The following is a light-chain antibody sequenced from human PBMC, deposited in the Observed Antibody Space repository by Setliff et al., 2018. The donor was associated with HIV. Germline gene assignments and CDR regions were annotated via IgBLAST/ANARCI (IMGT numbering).Light chain of an antibody. J-gene: IGLJ3*02. CDR1: SSDVGSYNY. CDR3: FSYTTSKILV. CDR2: EVS. Sequence: QSVLTQPASVSGSPGQSITISCTGTSSDVGSYNYVSWYQQHPGKAPKLMISEVSNLPSGVSNRFSGSKSGNTASLTISGLQAEDEADYYCFSYTTSKILVFGGGTKVTVL. V-gene: IGLV2-14*01.